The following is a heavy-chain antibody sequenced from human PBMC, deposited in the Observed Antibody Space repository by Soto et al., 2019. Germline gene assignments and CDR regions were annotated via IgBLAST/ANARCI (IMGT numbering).Heavy chain of an antibody. D-gene: IGHD3-3*01. CDR3: ESPIDGVRFLEWLHFDG. CDR1: GGTVSSYS. Sequence: QVQLVQSEAEVKKPGSSVRVSCQSSGGTVSSYSLSWLRQAPGQGLEWVGGILPLRQTPKYAQKFQGRVTLRVDRRTNTGYMDLTRLTSEDTAVYYCESPIDGVRFLEWLHFDGWVQGTLVTVSS. J-gene: IGHJ5*02. V-gene: IGHV1-69*06. CDR2: ILPLRQTP.